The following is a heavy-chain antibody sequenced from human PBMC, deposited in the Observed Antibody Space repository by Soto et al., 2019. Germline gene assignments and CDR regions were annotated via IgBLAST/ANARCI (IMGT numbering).Heavy chain of an antibody. CDR2: IIPIFGTA. CDR1: GGTFSSYA. D-gene: IGHD6-19*01. Sequence: ASVKVSCKASGGTFSSYAISWVRQAPGQGLEWMGGIIPIFGTANYAQKFQGRVTITADESTSTAYMELSSLRSEDTAVYYCARGPPISIAVAGTPGYYYYGMDVWGQGTTVTVSS. V-gene: IGHV1-69*13. J-gene: IGHJ6*02. CDR3: ARGPPISIAVAGTPGYYYYGMDV.